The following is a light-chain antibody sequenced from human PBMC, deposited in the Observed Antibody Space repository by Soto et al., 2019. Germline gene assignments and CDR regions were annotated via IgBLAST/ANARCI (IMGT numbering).Light chain of an antibody. CDR1: ENVSSN. V-gene: IGKV3-15*01. Sequence: EIGMTQSPATLSVSPGERATLSCRASENVSSNLAWYQQKAGQAPRLLIYGASTRATGIPARFSGSGSGTEFTLTISSLQSEDFALYYCQQYNNWLTFGRGTKVEIK. CDR3: QQYNNWLT. CDR2: GAS. J-gene: IGKJ4*01.